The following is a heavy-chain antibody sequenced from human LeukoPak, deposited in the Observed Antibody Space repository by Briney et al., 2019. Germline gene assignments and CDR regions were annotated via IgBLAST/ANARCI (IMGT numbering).Heavy chain of an antibody. J-gene: IGHJ2*01. CDR2: ICPKSGAT. CDR1: GYSFTGYY. Sequence: ASVKVSCKASGYSFTGYYMHWVRQAPGQGLEWMGWICPKSGATNYAQKFRGRVTMSRDTSINTVYMEVTRLRSDDTAMYYCARRGIPVAGTAYFDLWGRGTLVTVSS. V-gene: IGHV1-2*02. D-gene: IGHD6-19*01. CDR3: ARRGIPVAGTAYFDL.